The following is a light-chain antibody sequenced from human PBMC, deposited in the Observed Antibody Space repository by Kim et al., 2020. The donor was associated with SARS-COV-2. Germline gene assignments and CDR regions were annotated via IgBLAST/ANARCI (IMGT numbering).Light chain of an antibody. CDR1: GGTIASNY. CDR2: EDD. CDR3: QSFKDSNVV. Sequence: GKTVTISCTGSGGTIASNYVQWYQQRPGSAPTTIIYEDDRVFSGVPDRFSASIDSSSNSASLTISGLRTEDEAEYYCQSFKDSNVVFGGGTKVTVL. V-gene: IGLV6-57*02. J-gene: IGLJ2*01.